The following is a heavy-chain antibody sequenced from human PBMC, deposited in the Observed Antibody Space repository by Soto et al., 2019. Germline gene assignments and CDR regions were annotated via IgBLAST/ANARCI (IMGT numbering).Heavy chain of an antibody. CDR2: ISYDGSNK. D-gene: IGHD3-3*01. V-gene: IGHV3-30-3*01. J-gene: IGHJ6*02. CDR1: GFTFSSYA. Sequence: GGSMRLSCAASGFTFSSYAMHWVRQAPGKGLEWVAVISYDGSNKYYADSVKGRFTISRDNSKNTLYLQMNSLRAEDTAVYYCARAADFWSGYYVDYYYGMDVWGQGTTVTVSS. CDR3: ARAADFWSGYYVDYYYGMDV.